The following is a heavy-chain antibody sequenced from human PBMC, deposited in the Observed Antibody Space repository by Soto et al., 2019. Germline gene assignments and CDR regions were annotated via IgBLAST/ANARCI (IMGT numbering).Heavy chain of an antibody. V-gene: IGHV4-39*01. D-gene: IGHD5-12*01. CDR3: AGHVAEMATFCFDS. J-gene: IGHJ4*02. CDR1: GGSISSSSYY. CDR2: LYYSGST. Sequence: PSETLSLTCTVSGGSISSSSYYWGWIRQPPGKGLEWIGSLYYSGSTYYNPSLKSRVTISVDTSKNQFSLKLTSVTAADTAVYYCAGHVAEMATFCFDSWGQGTLVTVSS.